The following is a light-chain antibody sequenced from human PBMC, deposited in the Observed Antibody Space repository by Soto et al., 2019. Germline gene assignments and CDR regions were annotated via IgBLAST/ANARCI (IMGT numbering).Light chain of an antibody. CDR3: SSYESSDNWV. Sequence: QSVLTQPPSASGSPGQSVTISCTGTSSDIGSYNYVSWYQQHPGKAPKLMIYEVSKRPSGVPDRFSGSKSGNAASLTVSGLQADDGAHYSCSSYESSDNWVFGGGTKLTVL. V-gene: IGLV2-8*01. CDR1: SSDIGSYNY. J-gene: IGLJ3*02. CDR2: EVS.